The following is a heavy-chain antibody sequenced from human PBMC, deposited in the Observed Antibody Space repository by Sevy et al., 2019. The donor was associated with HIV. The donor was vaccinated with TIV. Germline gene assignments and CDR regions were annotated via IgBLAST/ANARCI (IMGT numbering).Heavy chain of an antibody. CDR2: IWYDGSNK. J-gene: IGHJ4*02. Sequence: GGSLRLSCAASGFTFSSYGMHWVRQAPGKGLEWVAVIWYDGSNKYYADSVKGRFTTSRDNSKNTLYLQMNSLRAEDTAVYYCARRGVGYDSSGFFDYWGQGTLVTVSS. CDR1: GFTFSSYG. D-gene: IGHD3-22*01. V-gene: IGHV3-33*01. CDR3: ARRGVGYDSSGFFDY.